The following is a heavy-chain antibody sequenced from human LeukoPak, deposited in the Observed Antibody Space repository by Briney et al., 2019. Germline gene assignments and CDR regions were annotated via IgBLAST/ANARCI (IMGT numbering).Heavy chain of an antibody. V-gene: IGHV1-18*01. CDR2: ISAYNGNT. CDR3: ARDPCSSTSCYAFFDY. J-gene: IGHJ4*02. Sequence: ASVKASCKASGYTFTSYGISWARQAPGQGLEWMGWISAYNGNTNYAQKLQGRVTMTTDTSTSTAYMELRSLRSDDTAVYYCARDPCSSTSCYAFFDYWGQGTLVTVSS. D-gene: IGHD2-2*01. CDR1: GYTFTSYG.